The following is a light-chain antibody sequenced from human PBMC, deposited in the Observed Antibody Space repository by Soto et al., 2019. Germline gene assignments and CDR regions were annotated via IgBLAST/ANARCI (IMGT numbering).Light chain of an antibody. V-gene: IGKV1-5*03. CDR1: QSIKNW. J-gene: IGKJ3*01. Sequence: DIQMTQSPSTLSASVGDRVTITCRASQSIKNWLAWYQQKPGEAPKLLIYKASTLESGVPSRFSGSGSGTEFTLTISCLQPDDVATYHCQQYNSYSKFTFGPGTKVDIX. CDR3: QQYNSYSKFT. CDR2: KAS.